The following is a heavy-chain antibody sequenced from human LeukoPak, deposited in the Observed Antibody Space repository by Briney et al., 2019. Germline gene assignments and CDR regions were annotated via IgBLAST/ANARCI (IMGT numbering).Heavy chain of an antibody. J-gene: IGHJ6*03. CDR2: IIPIFGTA. Sequence: ASVKVSCKASGGTFSSYAISWVRQAPGQGLEWMGGIIPIFGTANYAQKFQGRVMITADESTSTAYMELSSLRSEDTAVYYCARVAHKTLDYYYYYMDVWGKGTTVTVSS. CDR3: ARVAHKTLDYYYYYMDV. V-gene: IGHV1-69*13. CDR1: GGTFSSYA. D-gene: IGHD3-16*01.